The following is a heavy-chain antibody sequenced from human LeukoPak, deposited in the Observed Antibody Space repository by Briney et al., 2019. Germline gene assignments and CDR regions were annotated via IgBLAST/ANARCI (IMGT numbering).Heavy chain of an antibody. CDR1: GYTFTGYY. CDR2: INAGNGNT. CDR3: ARDGEAVAADY. Sequence: GASVKVSCKASGYTFTGYYMHWVRQAPRQRLEWMGWINAGNGNTKYSQKFQGRVTITRDTSASTAYMELSSLRSEDTAVYYCARDGEAVAADYWGQGTLVTVSS. V-gene: IGHV1-3*01. D-gene: IGHD6-19*01. J-gene: IGHJ4*02.